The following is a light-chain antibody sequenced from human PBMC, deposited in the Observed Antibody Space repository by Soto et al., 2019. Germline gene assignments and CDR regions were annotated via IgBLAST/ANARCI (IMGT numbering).Light chain of an antibody. CDR1: SSDVGGYNY. CDR3: CSYAGTYTPV. Sequence: QSGLTQPRSVSGSPGQSVTISCTGTSSDVGGYNYVSWYQHHPGKAPKLMIYDVTKRPSGVPDRFSGSKSGNTASLTISGLQAEDEADYYCCSYAGTYTPVFGGGTK. V-gene: IGLV2-11*01. CDR2: DVT. J-gene: IGLJ2*01.